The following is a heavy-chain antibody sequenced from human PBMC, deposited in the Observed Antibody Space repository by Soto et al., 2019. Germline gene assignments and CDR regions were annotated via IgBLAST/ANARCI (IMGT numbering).Heavy chain of an antibody. V-gene: IGHV4-30-2*01. Sequence: SETLSLTCGVSGDSLTFSGYSWTWIRQPPGKGLEWIGNIYHSGSTYYNPSLRGRVTISVDRSKNQFSLKLSSVTAADTAVYYCASVFSNFRSFFDYWGQGTLVTVSS. CDR3: ASVFSNFRSFFDY. D-gene: IGHD1-7*01. CDR1: GDSLTFSGYS. CDR2: IYHSGST. J-gene: IGHJ4*02.